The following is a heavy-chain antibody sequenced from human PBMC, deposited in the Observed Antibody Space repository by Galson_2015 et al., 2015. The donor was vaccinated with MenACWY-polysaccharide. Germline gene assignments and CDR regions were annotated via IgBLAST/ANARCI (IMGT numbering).Heavy chain of an antibody. CDR2: ISNSGST. V-gene: IGHV4-59*02. CDR1: GVSVSSYY. CDR3: ASAGILSQPDV. J-gene: IGHJ6*02. Sequence: SETLSLTCPVYGVSVSSYYWSGIRQPPGKGLEWIGYISNSGSTNYTPSLKSRVTISVDTSKSQFSLKLSSVTAADTAVYYCASAGILSQPDVWGQGTTVTVSS.